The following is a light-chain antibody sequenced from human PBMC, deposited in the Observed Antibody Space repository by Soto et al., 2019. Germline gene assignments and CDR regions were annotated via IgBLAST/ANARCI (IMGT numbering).Light chain of an antibody. CDR2: RND. J-gene: IGLJ2*01. CDR3: AVWDNSLNGVA. Sequence: QSVLTQTPSASGTPGQSVTISCSGSNSNMGRNYVYWYQQVPGTAPNLLMYRNDVRPSGVPDRFTGSKSGTSASLAISGLRSEDEADYYCAVWDNSLNGVAFGGGTKVTVL. CDR1: NSNMGRNY. V-gene: IGLV1-47*01.